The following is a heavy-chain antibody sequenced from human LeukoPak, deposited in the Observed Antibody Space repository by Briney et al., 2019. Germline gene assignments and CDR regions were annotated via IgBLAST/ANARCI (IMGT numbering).Heavy chain of an antibody. V-gene: IGHV4-59*01. CDR1: GGSISSYY. CDR2: IYYSGST. CDR3: ARDWYSSGWYDY. Sequence: SETLSLTCTVSGGSISSYYWSWIRQPPGKGLEWLGYIYYSGSTNYNPSLKSRLTISVDTSKNQFSLKLSSVTAADTAVYYCARDWYSSGWYDYWGQGTLVTVSS. D-gene: IGHD6-19*01. J-gene: IGHJ4*02.